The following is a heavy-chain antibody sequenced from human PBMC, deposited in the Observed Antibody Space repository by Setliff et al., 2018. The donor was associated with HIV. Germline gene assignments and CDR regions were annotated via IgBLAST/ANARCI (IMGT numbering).Heavy chain of an antibody. Sequence: ASVKVPCKASGYTFTSYGMNWVRQAPGQGLEWMGWINTNTGNPTYAQGFTGRFVFSLDTSVSTTYLQISSLKAEDTAVYYCARGYCSGGTCYAGLFDYWGRGTLVTVSS. V-gene: IGHV7-4-1*02. CDR2: INTNTGNP. D-gene: IGHD2-15*01. CDR1: GYTFTSYG. J-gene: IGHJ4*02. CDR3: ARGYCSGGTCYAGLFDY.